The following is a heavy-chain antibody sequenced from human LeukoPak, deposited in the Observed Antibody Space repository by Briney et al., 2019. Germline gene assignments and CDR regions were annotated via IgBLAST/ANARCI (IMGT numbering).Heavy chain of an antibody. CDR2: IYHSGST. V-gene: IGHV4-38-2*01. CDR1: GYSISSGYS. Sequence: SETLSLTCAVSGYSISSGYSWGWIRQPPGKGLEWIGSIYHSGSTYYNPSLESRVTISVDTSKNQFSLKLSSVTAADTAVYYCARWYWGLFDYWGQGTLVTVSS. D-gene: IGHD7-27*01. CDR3: ARWYWGLFDY. J-gene: IGHJ4*02.